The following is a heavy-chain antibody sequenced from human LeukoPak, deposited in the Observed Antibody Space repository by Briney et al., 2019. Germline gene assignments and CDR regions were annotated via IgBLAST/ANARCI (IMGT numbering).Heavy chain of an antibody. D-gene: IGHD5-24*01. V-gene: IGHV1-2*02. Sequence: ASVKVSCKASGYIFTGYYMHWVRQAPGQELEWMGWINPNSGGTNYAQKFQGRVTMTRDTSISAVYMELSRLRSDDTAVYYCARDGTGVYNLVQYWGQGTLVTVSS. J-gene: IGHJ4*02. CDR2: INPNSGGT. CDR3: ARDGTGVYNLVQY. CDR1: GYIFTGYY.